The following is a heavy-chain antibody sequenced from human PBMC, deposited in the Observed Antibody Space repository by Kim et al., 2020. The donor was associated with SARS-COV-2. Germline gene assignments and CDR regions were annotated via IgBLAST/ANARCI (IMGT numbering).Heavy chain of an antibody. V-gene: IGHV1-3*01. Sequence: ASVKVSCKASGYTFISYNIHWLRQAPGQRPEWMGWINAANGYNAGNGGTKYSQKFQGRVTITRDTSTSTAYMELSGLRSEDTAMYYCARGGGGYFDYWGQGPLVTVSS. CDR2: INAANGYNAGNGGT. D-gene: IGHD3-16*01. CDR1: GYTFISYN. CDR3: ARGGGGYFDY. J-gene: IGHJ4*02.